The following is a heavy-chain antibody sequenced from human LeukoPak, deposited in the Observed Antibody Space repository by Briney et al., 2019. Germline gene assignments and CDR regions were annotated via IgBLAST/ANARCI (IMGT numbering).Heavy chain of an antibody. CDR3: ARVDRYHFYLDV. CDR2: IIPIFGSP. V-gene: IGHV1-69*05. Sequence: SVKVSCKASGGTFRTYSVTWVRQAPGQGLEWMGGIIPIFGSPNYAQKFQGRVKVTTDDATGTAYMELSSLMSEDTAIYYCARVDRYHFYLDVWGKGTPVTVSS. J-gene: IGHJ6*03. CDR1: GGTFRTYS.